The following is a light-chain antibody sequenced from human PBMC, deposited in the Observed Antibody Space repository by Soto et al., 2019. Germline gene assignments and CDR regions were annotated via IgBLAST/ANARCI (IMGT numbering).Light chain of an antibody. V-gene: IGLV1-44*01. CDR1: SSNIASNA. CDR2: SND. CDR3: AAWDDSLNGLV. Sequence: QAVVTQPPSASGTPGQRVTISCSGSSSNIASNAVTLYQQVPGTAPKLLLYSNDQRPSGVPDRFSGSKSGTSASLAISGLHSEDEAYYYCAAWDDSLNGLVLGTGTKLTVL. J-gene: IGLJ1*01.